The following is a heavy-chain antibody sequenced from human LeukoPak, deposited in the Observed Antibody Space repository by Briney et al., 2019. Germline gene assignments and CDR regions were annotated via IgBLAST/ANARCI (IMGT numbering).Heavy chain of an antibody. J-gene: IGHJ4*02. CDR2: IIPILGIA. V-gene: IGHV1-69*02. CDR1: GGTFSSYT. D-gene: IGHD3-3*01. Sequence: SVKVSCKASGGTFSSYTISWVRQAPGQGLEWMGRIIPILGIANYAQKFQGRVTITADKSTSTAYMELSSLRSEDTAVYYCARGYAFWSGFDYWGQGTLVTVSS. CDR3: ARGYAFWSGFDY.